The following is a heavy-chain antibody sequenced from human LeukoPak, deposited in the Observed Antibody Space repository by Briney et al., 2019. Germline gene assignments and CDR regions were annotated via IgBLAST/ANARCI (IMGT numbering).Heavy chain of an antibody. V-gene: IGHV3-74*01. CDR2: INSDGSWT. J-gene: IGHJ4*02. D-gene: IGHD2-2*01. Sequence: GGSLRLSCAASGFTFSNYNMNWVRQAPGKGLVWVSHINSDGSWTTYVDSVKGRFTISKDNAKNMVYLQMNNLRAEDTAVYYCVSFYETYWGRGTLVTVSS. CDR3: VSFYETY. CDR1: GFTFSNYN.